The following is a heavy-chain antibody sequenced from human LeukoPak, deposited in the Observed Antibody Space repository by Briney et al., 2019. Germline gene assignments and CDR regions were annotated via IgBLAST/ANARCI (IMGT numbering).Heavy chain of an antibody. CDR2: ISGSGGST. Sequence: PGGSLRLSCAASGFTFSSYAMSWVRQAPGKGLEWVSAISGSGGSTYYADSVKGRFTISRDNSKNTLYLQMNSLRAEDTAVYYCAKKPPPDCSSTSCYVRDGYWYFDLWGRGTLVTVSS. V-gene: IGHV3-23*01. CDR3: AKKPPPDCSSTSCYVRDGYWYFDL. D-gene: IGHD2-2*01. J-gene: IGHJ2*01. CDR1: GFTFSSYA.